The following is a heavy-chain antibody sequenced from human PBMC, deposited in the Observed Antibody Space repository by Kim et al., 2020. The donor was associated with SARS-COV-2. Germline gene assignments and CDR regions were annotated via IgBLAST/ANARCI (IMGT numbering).Heavy chain of an antibody. J-gene: IGHJ6*02. V-gene: IGHV3-48*03. CDR3: ARVLLEYQLLDGMDV. D-gene: IGHD2-2*01. Sequence: DSVQGRFTISRDNAKNSLYLQMNSLRAEDTAVYYCARVLLEYQLLDGMDVWGQGTTVTVSS.